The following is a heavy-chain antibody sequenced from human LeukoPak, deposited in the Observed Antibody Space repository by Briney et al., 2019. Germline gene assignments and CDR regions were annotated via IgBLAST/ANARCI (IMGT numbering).Heavy chain of an antibody. Sequence: PSETLSLTCTVSGGSISSGDYYWSWIRQPPGKGLEWIGYIYYSGSTNYNPSLKSRVTISVDTSKNQFSLKLSSVTAADTAVYYCARGAAGVYLSPYYFDYWGQGTLVTVSS. D-gene: IGHD2/OR15-2a*01. CDR3: ARGAAGVYLSPYYFDY. J-gene: IGHJ4*02. CDR1: GGSISSGDYY. V-gene: IGHV4-30-4*01. CDR2: IYYSGST.